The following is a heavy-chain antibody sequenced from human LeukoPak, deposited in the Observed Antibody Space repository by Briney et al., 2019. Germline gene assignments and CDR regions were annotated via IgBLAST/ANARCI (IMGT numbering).Heavy chain of an antibody. J-gene: IGHJ4*02. Sequence: SETLSLTCAVYGGSFSGYYWSWIRQPPGKGLEWIGEINHSGSTNYNPSLKSRVTISVDTSKNQFSLKLSSVTAADTAVYYCAGGLRPYVKPLDYWGQGTLVTASS. D-gene: IGHD3-16*01. CDR1: GGSFSGYY. V-gene: IGHV4-34*01. CDR3: AGGLRPYVKPLDY. CDR2: INHSGST.